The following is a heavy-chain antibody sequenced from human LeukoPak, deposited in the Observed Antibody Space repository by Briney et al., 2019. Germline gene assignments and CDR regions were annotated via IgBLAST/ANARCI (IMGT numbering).Heavy chain of an antibody. J-gene: IGHJ1*01. CDR2: ISAYNGNT. D-gene: IGHD3-22*01. V-gene: IGHV1-18*01. CDR1: GYTFTSYG. CDR3: ASPPGGYDSSGYYYFQH. Sequence: ASVKVSCKASGYTFTSYGISWVRQAPGQGLEWMGWISAYNGNTNYAQKLQGRVTMTTDTSTSTAYMELRSLRSEDTAVYYCASPPGGYDSSGYYYFQHWGQGTLVTVSS.